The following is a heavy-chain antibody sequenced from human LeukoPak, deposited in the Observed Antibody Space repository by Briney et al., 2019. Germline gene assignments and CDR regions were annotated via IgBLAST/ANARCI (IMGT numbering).Heavy chain of an antibody. D-gene: IGHD3-22*01. CDR1: GGSFSVYH. CDR2: INHSGST. V-gene: IGHV4-34*01. J-gene: IGHJ4*02. Sequence: SETLSLTCAVYGGSFSVYHWSWIRQPPGKGLEWIGEINHSGSTNYIPSLKSRVTISIDTSKNQFSLKLSSVTAADTAVYYCARDRYHYDSSGYYQLDYWGQGTLVTVSS. CDR3: ARDRYHYDSSGYYQLDY.